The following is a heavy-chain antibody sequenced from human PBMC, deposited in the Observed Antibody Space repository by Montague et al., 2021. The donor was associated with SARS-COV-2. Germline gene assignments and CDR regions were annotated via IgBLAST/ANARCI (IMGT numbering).Heavy chain of an antibody. CDR1: GDSINTYY. J-gene: IGHJ6*02. Sequence: SETLSLTCTVSGDSINTYYWNWIRQRPGKGLEWLGSIVYTGSTNYNPSLKSRVTISLDTSKNQCFLTVTSVTAAAAAAYYCAGQSDGSYSYCGVDVWGRGTTVTVSS. CDR3: AGQSDGSYSYCGVDV. V-gene: IGHV4-59*12. D-gene: IGHD3-22*01. CDR2: IVYTGST.